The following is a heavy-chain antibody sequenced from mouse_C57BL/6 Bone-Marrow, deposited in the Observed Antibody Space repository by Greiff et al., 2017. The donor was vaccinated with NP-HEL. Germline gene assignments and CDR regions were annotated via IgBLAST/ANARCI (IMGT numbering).Heavy chain of an antibody. CDR2: IYWDDDK. V-gene: IGHV8-12*01. D-gene: IGHD1-1*01. J-gene: IGHJ4*01. CDR3: ARRSSYYYGSGYAMDY. CDR1: GFSLSTSGMG. Sequence: QVTLKESGPGILQSSQTLSLTCSFSGFSLSTSGMGVSWIRQPSGKGLEWLAHIYWDDDKRYNPSLKSRLTISKDTSRNQVFLKITSVDTADTATYYCARRSSYYYGSGYAMDYWGQGTSVTVSS.